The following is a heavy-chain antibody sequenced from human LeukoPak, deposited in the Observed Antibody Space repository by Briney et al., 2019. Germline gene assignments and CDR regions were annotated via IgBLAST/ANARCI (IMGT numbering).Heavy chain of an antibody. V-gene: IGHV1-3*01. J-gene: IGHJ4*02. CDR2: INARNGNT. CDR1: GHTFTSYA. Sequence: PSVKLSCNASGHTFTSYAKHWARQAPGQRLEWMGWINARNGNTKYSQKFQGRVTITRDTSASTAYMELSSLRSEDTAVYYCARSVRGVTYYYFDYWGQGTLVTVSS. CDR3: ARSVRGVTYYYFDY. D-gene: IGHD3-10*01.